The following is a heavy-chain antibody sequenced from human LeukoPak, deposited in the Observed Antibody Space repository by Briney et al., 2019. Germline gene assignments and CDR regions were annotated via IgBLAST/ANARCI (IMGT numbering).Heavy chain of an antibody. CDR2: ISSNGGTT. D-gene: IGHD6-6*01. CDR1: GFTFSTYA. V-gene: IGHV3-64*04. J-gene: IGHJ5*02. CDR3: ARSSSSYLFAYNWFDP. Sequence: GSLRLSCSASGFTFSTYAMHWVRQAPGKGLEYVSGISSNGGTTYYADSVKGRFTISRDNAKNSLYLQMNSLRAEDTAVYYCARSSSSYLFAYNWFDPWGQGTLVTVSS.